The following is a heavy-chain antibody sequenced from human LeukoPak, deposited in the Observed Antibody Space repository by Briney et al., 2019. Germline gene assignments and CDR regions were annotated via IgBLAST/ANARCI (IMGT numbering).Heavy chain of an antibody. J-gene: IGHJ4*02. Sequence: GGSLRLSCAASGFTFNSYSMNWVRPPPAKGLEGVWFISSSSSSIYYADPVKGRFTISRDNAKNSLYLQMNSLRAEDTAVYYCARASGDIVETATMGSYWGQGTLVTVSS. D-gene: IGHD5-18*01. CDR3: ARASGDIVETATMGSY. V-gene: IGHV3-21*01. CDR2: ISSSSSSI. CDR1: GFTFNSYS.